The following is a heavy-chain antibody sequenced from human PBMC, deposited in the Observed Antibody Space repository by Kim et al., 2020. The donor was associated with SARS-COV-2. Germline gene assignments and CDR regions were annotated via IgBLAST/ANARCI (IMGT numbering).Heavy chain of an antibody. V-gene: IGHV4-39*01. Sequence: SETLSLTCTVSGGSISSSSYYWGWIRQPPGKGLEWIGSIYYSGSTYYNPSLKSRVTISVDTSKNQFSLKLSSVTAADTAVYYCARHGSLAMSYDFWSGYLDYYYYYGMDVWGQGTTVTVSS. CDR1: GGSISSSSYY. J-gene: IGHJ6*02. D-gene: IGHD3-3*01. CDR3: ARHGSLAMSYDFWSGYLDYYYYYGMDV. CDR2: IYYSGST.